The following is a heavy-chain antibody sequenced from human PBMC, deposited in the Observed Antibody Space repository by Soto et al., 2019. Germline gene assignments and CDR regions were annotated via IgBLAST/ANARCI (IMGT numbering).Heavy chain of an antibody. CDR2: INHSGST. D-gene: IGHD1-1*01. Sequence: RDFCWSWISKNPGKGLEWIGEINHSGSTNYNPSLKSRVTISVDTSKNQFSLKLSSVTAEDTAVYYCAKGAIRVTTTDSAFLLNRSSDL. V-gene: IGHV4-34*01. CDR1: RDFC. J-gene: IGHJ2*01. CDR3: AKGAIRVTTTDSAFLLNRSSDL.